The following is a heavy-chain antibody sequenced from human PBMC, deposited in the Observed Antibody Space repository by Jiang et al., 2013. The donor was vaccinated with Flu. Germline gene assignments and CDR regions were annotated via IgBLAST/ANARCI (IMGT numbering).Heavy chain of an antibody. D-gene: IGHD6-19*01. J-gene: IGHJ4*02. Sequence: GSGLVKPSETLSLTCTVSGGSISSYYWSWIRQPPGKGLEWIGYIYYSGSTNYNPSLKSRVTISVDTSKNQFSLKLSSVTAADTAVYYCARDTFSDGYSSLWGQGTLVTVSS. CDR2: IYYSGST. V-gene: IGHV4-59*01. CDR1: GGSISSYY. CDR3: ARDTFSDGYSSL.